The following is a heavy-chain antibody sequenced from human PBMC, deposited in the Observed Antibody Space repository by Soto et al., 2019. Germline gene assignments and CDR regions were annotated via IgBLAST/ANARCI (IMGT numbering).Heavy chain of an antibody. J-gene: IGHJ6*02. V-gene: IGHV3-30*19. CDR3: ARETDGMDV. Sequence: GGSLRLSCAASGFTLSSYGMHWVRQAPGKGLEWVAVTTFDGINKYNADSVKGRFTIPRDASKKTVYLQMNSLTTEDTAVYFCARETDGMDVWGQGTTVTVSS. CDR2: TTFDGINK. CDR1: GFTLSSYG.